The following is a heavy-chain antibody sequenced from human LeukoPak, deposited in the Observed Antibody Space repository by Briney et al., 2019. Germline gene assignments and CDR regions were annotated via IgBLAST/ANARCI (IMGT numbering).Heavy chain of an antibody. J-gene: IGHJ6*02. CDR1: GGSISSYY. CDR3: ARLRDGYNYYYYYGMDV. V-gene: IGHV4-59*08. CDR2: IYYSGST. Sequence: SETLSLTCIVSGGSISSYYWSWIRQPPGKGLEWIGYIYYSGSTNYNPSLKSRVTISVDTSKNQFSLKLSSVTAADTAVYYCARLRDGYNYYYYYGMDVWGRGTTVTVSS. D-gene: IGHD5-24*01.